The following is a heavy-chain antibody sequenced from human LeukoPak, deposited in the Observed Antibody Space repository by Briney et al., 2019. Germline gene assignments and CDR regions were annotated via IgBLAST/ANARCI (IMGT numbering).Heavy chain of an antibody. CDR3: ARDVDYGDYGYFDY. Sequence: ASVKVSCKASGGTFSSYAISWVRQAPRQGLEWMGWISAYNGNTNYAQKLQGRVTMTTDTSTSTAYMELRSLRSDDTAVYYCARDVDYGDYGYFDYWGQGTLVTVSS. D-gene: IGHD4-17*01. CDR1: GGTFSSYA. V-gene: IGHV1-18*01. CDR2: ISAYNGNT. J-gene: IGHJ4*02.